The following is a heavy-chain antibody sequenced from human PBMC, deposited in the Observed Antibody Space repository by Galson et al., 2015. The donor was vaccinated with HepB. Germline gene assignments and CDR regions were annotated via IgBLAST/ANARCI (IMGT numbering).Heavy chain of an antibody. J-gene: IGHJ4*02. CDR2: INHSGST. D-gene: IGHD2-15*01. Sequence: LSLTCAVYGGSFSGYYWSWIRQPPGKGLEWIGEINHSGSTNCNPSLKSRVTISVDTSKNQFSLKLSSVTAADTAVYYCARTGYCSGGSCPDYWGQGTLVTVSS. V-gene: IGHV4-34*01. CDR1: GGSFSGYY. CDR3: ARTGYCSGGSCPDY.